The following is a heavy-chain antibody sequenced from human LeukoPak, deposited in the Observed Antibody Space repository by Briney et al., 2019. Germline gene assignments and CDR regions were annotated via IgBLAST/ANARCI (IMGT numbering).Heavy chain of an antibody. J-gene: IGHJ4*02. CDR1: GGSFSGYY. V-gene: IGHV4-34*01. CDR2: INHSGST. D-gene: IGHD2-21*01. Sequence: SETLSLTCAVYGGSFSGYYWSWIRQPPGKGLEWIGEINHSGSTNYNPSLKSRVTISVDTSKNQFSLKLSSVTAADTAVYYCARLGGGDPDYWGQGTLVTVSS. CDR3: ARLGGGDPDY.